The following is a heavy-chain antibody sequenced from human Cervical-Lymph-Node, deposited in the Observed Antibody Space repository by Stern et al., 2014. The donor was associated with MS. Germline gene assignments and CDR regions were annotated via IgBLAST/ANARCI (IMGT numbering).Heavy chain of an antibody. CDR3: ASRTLTFPYYFDS. J-gene: IGHJ4*02. D-gene: IGHD3-9*01. V-gene: IGHV4-4*02. Sequence: QVQLQESGPGLVKPSGTLSLTCAVSGGSILRTDWWSWVRQPPGKGLEWIGEVYHSGYANYNPSLQRRVPISVDQSKNQFSLNLASGTAADTALYYCASRTLTFPYYFDSWGQGTLVTVSS. CDR2: VYHSGYA. CDR1: GGSILRTDW.